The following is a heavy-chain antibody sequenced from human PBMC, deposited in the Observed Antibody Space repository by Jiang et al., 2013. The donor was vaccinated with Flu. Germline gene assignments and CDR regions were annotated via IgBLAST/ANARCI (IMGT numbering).Heavy chain of an antibody. CDR1: GYTFTSYY. CDR3: ARDSGAVAGTLTYFQH. V-gene: IGHV1-46*01. Sequence: GAEVKKPGASVKVSCKASGYTFTSYYMHWVRQAPGQGLEWMGIINPSGGSTSYAQKFQGRVTMTRDTSTSTVYMELSSLRSEDTAVYYCARDSGAVAGTLTYFQHWGQGTLVTVSS. D-gene: IGHD6-19*01. CDR2: INPSGGST. J-gene: IGHJ1*01.